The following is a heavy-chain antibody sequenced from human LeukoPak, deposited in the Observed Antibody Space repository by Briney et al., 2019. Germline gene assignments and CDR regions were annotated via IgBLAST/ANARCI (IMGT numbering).Heavy chain of an antibody. Sequence: KPSETLSLTCTVSGGSISSYYWSWIRQPPWKGLEWIGYIYYSGSTNYNPSLKSRVTISVDTSKNQFSLKLSSVTAADTAVYYCAGGPYSSSWYRYWYFDLWGRGTLVTVSS. CDR2: IYYSGST. D-gene: IGHD6-13*01. CDR3: AGGPYSSSWYRYWYFDL. CDR1: GGSISSYY. J-gene: IGHJ2*01. V-gene: IGHV4-59*01.